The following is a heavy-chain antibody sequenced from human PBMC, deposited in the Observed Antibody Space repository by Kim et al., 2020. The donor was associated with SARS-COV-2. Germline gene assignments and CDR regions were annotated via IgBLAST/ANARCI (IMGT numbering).Heavy chain of an antibody. CDR3: ETDLAQWLASRYFYGMDV. Sequence: GGSLRLSCAASGFTFRNYALHWVRQAPGKGPEWLSVISYDGTNKYYADSVRGRFTISRDNSNDTLYLHINSLRIDDTGLYYYETDLAQWLASRYFYGMDV. CDR1: GFTFRNYA. D-gene: IGHD6-19*01. V-gene: IGHV3-30-3*01. J-gene: IGHJ6*01. CDR2: ISYDGTNK.